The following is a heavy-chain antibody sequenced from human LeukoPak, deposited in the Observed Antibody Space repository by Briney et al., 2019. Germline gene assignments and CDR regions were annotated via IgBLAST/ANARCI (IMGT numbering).Heavy chain of an antibody. Sequence: ASVKVSCKASGYTFTGFYMHWVRQAPGQGLEWIGWINPNSGGTNYAQKFQGRVTMTRHTSISTAYMELSRLRSDDTAVYYCARNLAYDFWSGYSNDYWGQGTLVTVSS. CDR2: INPNSGGT. CDR3: ARNLAYDFWSGYSNDY. V-gene: IGHV1-2*02. D-gene: IGHD3-3*01. CDR1: GYTFTGFY. J-gene: IGHJ4*02.